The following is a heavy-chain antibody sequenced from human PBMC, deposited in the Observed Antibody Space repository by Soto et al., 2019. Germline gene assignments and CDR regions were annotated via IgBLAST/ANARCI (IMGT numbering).Heavy chain of an antibody. V-gene: IGHV1-69*08. CDR3: ARDGGSSPTTAYYYYCIDV. Sequence: QVPLVQSGAEVKKPGSSVKVSCKASGGTFSSYTISWVRQAPGQGIEWMGRIIPILGIANYAQKFQGRVTITADKSTSTAYMELSSLRSEDTAVYYCARDGGSSPTTAYYYYCIDVWGKGTTVTVSS. D-gene: IGHD4-4*01. CDR1: GGTFSSYT. J-gene: IGHJ6*03. CDR2: IIPILGIA.